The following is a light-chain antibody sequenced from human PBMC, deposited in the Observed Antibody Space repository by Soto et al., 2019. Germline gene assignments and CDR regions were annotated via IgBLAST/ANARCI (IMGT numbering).Light chain of an antibody. J-gene: IGKJ1*01. Sequence: IVFTQSPGTLSLSPGERATLSCRASQSVINNYLAWYQQKPGQAPRLLIYGASNRATGIPDRFSGSGSGTDFTLTISRLEPEDFAVYYCQQYGSSGTFGQGTKVDIK. CDR3: QQYGSSGT. V-gene: IGKV3-20*01. CDR2: GAS. CDR1: QSVINNY.